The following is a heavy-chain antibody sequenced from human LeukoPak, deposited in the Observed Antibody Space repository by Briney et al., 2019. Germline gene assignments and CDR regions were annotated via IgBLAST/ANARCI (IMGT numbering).Heavy chain of an antibody. D-gene: IGHD2-21*02. CDR2: IYYTGST. CDR1: GGSISSYNWY. CDR3: ARRVVVSVTSNDAFDI. J-gene: IGHJ3*02. V-gene: IGHV4-59*08. Sequence: PSETLSLTCAVAGGSISSYNWYWNWIRQPPGTGLEWIGYIYYTGSTKYNPSIQSRVTISVDTSKNQFSLKLSSVTAADTAVYYCARRVVVSVTSNDAFDIWGQGTMVTVSS.